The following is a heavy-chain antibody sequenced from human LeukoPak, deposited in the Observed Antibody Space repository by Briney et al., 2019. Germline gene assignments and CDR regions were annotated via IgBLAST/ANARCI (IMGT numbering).Heavy chain of an antibody. CDR2: IKQDGSEK. CDR3: TINSGSHP. CDR1: GFTFSSYW. D-gene: IGHD1-26*01. Sequence: GGSLRLSCAASGFTFSSYWMTWVRQAPGKGLEWVANIKQDGSEKYYVDSVKGRFTISRDNAKSSLYLQMNSLRAEDTAVYYCTINSGSHPWGQGTLVTVSS. V-gene: IGHV3-7*01. J-gene: IGHJ5*02.